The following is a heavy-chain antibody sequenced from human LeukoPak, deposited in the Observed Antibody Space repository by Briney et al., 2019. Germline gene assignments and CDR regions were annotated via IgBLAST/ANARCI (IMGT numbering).Heavy chain of an antibody. CDR2: FNSDGSST. CDR3: ARGRYYGMDV. CDR1: GFTFTSYW. V-gene: IGHV3-74*01. J-gene: IGHJ6*02. Sequence: PGGSLRLSFATSGFTFTSYWMHSVRQAPGKGLVWVSRFNSDGSSTTYADQVKGRFTISRDNAKNTLYLQMNSLRAEDTAVYYCARGRYYGMDVWGQGTTVTVSS.